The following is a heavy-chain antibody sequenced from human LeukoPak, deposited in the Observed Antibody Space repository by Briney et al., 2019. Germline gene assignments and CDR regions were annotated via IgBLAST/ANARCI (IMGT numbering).Heavy chain of an antibody. V-gene: IGHV4-34*01. D-gene: IGHD3-22*01. CDR1: GGSFSGYY. J-gene: IGHJ5*02. Sequence: SETLSLTCAVYGGSFSGYYWSWIRQPPGKGLEWIGEINHSGSTNYNPSLKSRVTISVDTSKNQFSLKLSSVTAADTAVYYCARDLADYYDSSGWFDPWGWGTLVTVSS. CDR3: ARDLADYYDSSGWFDP. CDR2: INHSGST.